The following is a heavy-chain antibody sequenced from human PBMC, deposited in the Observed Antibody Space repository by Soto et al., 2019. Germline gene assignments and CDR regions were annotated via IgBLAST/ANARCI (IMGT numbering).Heavy chain of an antibody. Sequence: ASVKVSCKASGYTFTGYYMHWVRQAPGQGLEWMGWINPNSGGTNYAQKFQGWVTITRDTSISTAYMELSRLRSDDTGVYYCARDPTPVATLRQGNYYGVDFWGQGTTVTVSS. CDR2: INPNSGGT. CDR3: ARDPTPVATLRQGNYYGVDF. CDR1: GYTFTGYY. J-gene: IGHJ6*02. V-gene: IGHV1-2*04. D-gene: IGHD6-19*01.